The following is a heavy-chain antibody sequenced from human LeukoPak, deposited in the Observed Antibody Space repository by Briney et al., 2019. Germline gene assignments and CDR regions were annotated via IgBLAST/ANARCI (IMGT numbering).Heavy chain of an antibody. J-gene: IGHJ3*02. CDR2: IYHSGST. CDR3: ARGPYCSSTSCSIAGAFDI. Sequence: SETLSLTCAVSGGSISSGGYSWSWIRQPPGKGLEWIGYIYHSGSTYYNPSLKSRVTISVDTSKNQFSLKLSSVTAADTAVYYCARGPYCSSTSCSIAGAFDIWGQGTMVTVSS. CDR1: GGSISSGGYS. D-gene: IGHD2-2*01. V-gene: IGHV4-30-2*01.